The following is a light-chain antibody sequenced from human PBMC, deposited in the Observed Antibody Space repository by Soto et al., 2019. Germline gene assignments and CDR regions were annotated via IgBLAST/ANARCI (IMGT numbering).Light chain of an antibody. J-gene: IGKJ2*01. CDR2: GAS. CDR1: QSVTSNY. CDR3: QQYGTSPRT. Sequence: EIVLTQSPGTLSLSPGERATLSCRASQSVTSNYLAWYQHKPGQAPRLLIYGASSRATGIPDRFSGSGAGTDFALTISRLEPEDFAVYYCQQYGTSPRTFGQGTNLEIK. V-gene: IGKV3-20*01.